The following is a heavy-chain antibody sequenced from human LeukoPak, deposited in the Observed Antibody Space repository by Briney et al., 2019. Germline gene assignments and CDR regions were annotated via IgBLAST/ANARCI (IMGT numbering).Heavy chain of an antibody. CDR2: IYYSGST. D-gene: IGHD3-22*01. CDR1: GGSISSGDYY. V-gene: IGHV4-30-4*01. CDR3: ARDRYYDSSDSNWFDP. J-gene: IGHJ5*02. Sequence: SETLSLTCTVSGGSISSGDYYWSWIRQPPGKGLEWIGYIYYSGSTYYNPSLKSRVTISVDTSKNQFSLKLSSVTAADTAVYYCARDRYYDSSDSNWFDPWGQGTLVTVSS.